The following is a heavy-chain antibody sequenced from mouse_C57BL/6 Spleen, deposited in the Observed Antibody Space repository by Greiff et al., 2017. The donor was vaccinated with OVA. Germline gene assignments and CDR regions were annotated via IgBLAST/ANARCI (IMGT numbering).Heavy chain of an antibody. CDR2: FHPYNDDT. V-gene: IGHV1-47*01. Sequence: QVQLQQSGAELVKPGASVKMSCKASGYTFTTYPIAWMRQNPGKSLEWIGIFHPYNDDTKYNDKFKGRVTLTVENSSSTVYLELSRLTSDDSAGHSSARRGNRTMDYWGQGTSVTVSS. D-gene: IGHD2-1*01. CDR1: GYTFTTYP. CDR3: ARRGNRTMDY. J-gene: IGHJ4*01.